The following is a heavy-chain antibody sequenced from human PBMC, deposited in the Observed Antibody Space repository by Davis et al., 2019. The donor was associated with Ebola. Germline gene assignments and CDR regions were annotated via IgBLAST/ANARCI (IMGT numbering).Heavy chain of an antibody. CDR2: IYTSGST. CDR3: ARDPLHIAARQHAFDI. D-gene: IGHD6-6*01. CDR1: GGSFSGYY. Sequence: PSETLSLTCAVYGGSFSGYYWSWIRQPAGKGLEWIGRIYTSGSTNYNPSLKSRVTISVDTSKNQFSLKLSSVTAADTAVYYCARDPLHIAARQHAFDIWGQGTMVTVSS. J-gene: IGHJ3*02. V-gene: IGHV4-4*07.